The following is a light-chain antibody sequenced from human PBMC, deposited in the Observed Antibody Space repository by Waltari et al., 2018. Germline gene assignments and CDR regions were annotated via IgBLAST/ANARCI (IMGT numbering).Light chain of an antibody. CDR3: QQYGSSPPWT. J-gene: IGKJ1*01. V-gene: IGKV3-20*01. CDR1: QSVSSGY. Sequence: DIVLTQSPGTLSLSPGERATLSCRASQSVSSGYLAWYQQTPGQAPRLLIYGASSRATGIPDRFSGSGSGTDFTLTISRLEPEDFAVYYCQQYGSSPPWTFGQGTKVEIK. CDR2: GAS.